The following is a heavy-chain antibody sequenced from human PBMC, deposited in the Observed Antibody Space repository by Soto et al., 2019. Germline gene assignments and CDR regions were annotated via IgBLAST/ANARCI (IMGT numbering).Heavy chain of an antibody. Sequence: SETLSVTCGVSGGPIRSYYWSWIRQSPEKGPEWIGYFYHSGNSNYNPSLKSRVTISVDTSKNHLSLSLRSVTAADTAVYFCARISSVDPYGYVNGGLDVWGQGTTVT. V-gene: IGHV4-59*01. CDR1: GGPIRSYY. J-gene: IGHJ6*02. CDR3: ARISSVDPYGYVNGGLDV. D-gene: IGHD5-18*01. CDR2: FYHSGNS.